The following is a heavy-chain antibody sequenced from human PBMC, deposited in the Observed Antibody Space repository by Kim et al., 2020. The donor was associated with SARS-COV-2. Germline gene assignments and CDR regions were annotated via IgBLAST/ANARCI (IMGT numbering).Heavy chain of an antibody. J-gene: IGHJ4*02. V-gene: IGHV3-11*05. Sequence: AESVKGRFTLSRDNAKNSLFLQMNSLRAEDTAVYYCARAGFGVVIIHFDSWGQGTLVTVSS. D-gene: IGHD3-3*01. CDR3: ARAGFGVVIIHFDS.